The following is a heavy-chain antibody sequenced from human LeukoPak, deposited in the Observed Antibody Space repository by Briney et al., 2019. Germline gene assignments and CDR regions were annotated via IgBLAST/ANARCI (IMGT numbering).Heavy chain of an antibody. CDR3: ARDDYYDSSGSPSTVGYFQH. Sequence: SETLSLTCAVYGGSFSGYYWSWIRQPPGKGLEWIGEINHSGSTNYNPSLKSRVTISVDTSKNQFSLKLSSVTAADTAVYYCARDDYYDSSGSPSTVGYFQHWGQGTLVTVSS. CDR1: GGSFSGYY. CDR2: INHSGST. J-gene: IGHJ1*01. V-gene: IGHV4-34*01. D-gene: IGHD3-22*01.